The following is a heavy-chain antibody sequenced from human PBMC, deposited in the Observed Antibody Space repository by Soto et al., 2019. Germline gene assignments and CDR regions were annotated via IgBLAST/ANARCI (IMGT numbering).Heavy chain of an antibody. D-gene: IGHD3-10*01. J-gene: IGHJ5*02. Sequence: SLRLSCAASGFTFSSYAMHWVRQAPGKGLEWVAVISYDGSNKYYADSVKGRFTISRDNSKNTLYLQMNSPRAEDTAVYYCARDYMVRGRDSNWFDPWGQGTLGTVSA. CDR2: ISYDGSNK. V-gene: IGHV3-30-3*01. CDR1: GFTFSSYA. CDR3: ARDYMVRGRDSNWFDP.